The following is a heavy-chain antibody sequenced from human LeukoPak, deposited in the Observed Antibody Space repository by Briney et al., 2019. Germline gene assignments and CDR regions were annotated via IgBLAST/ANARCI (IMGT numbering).Heavy chain of an antibody. D-gene: IGHD3-3*01. CDR3: ARDIPYGVDAFDI. Sequence: GGSLRLSCAASGFTFSSYSMNWVRQAPGKGLEWVSSISSSSSYIYYADSVKGRFTISRDNAKNSLYLQMNSLRAEDTAVYYCARDIPYGVDAFDIWGQGTMVTVSS. CDR1: GFTFSSYS. J-gene: IGHJ3*02. V-gene: IGHV3-21*01. CDR2: ISSSSSYI.